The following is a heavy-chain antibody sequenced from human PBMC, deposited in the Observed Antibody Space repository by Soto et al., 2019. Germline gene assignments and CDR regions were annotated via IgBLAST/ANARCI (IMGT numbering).Heavy chain of an antibody. CDR2: ISWNSGSI. J-gene: IGHJ4*02. D-gene: IGHD6-13*01. CDR1: GFPFGDYA. CDR3: AKDTYSGIAAAGLFDY. V-gene: IGHV3-9*01. Sequence: PGVSLRLSCAASGFPFGDYAMHGVRQAPGKGLEWVSGISWNSGSIGYADSVKGRFTISRDSAKNSLYLQMNSLRAEDTALYYCAKDTYSGIAAAGLFDYWGQGTLVTVPS.